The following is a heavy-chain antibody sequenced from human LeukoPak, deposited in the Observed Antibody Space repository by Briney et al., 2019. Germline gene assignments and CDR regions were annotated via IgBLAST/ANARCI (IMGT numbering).Heavy chain of an antibody. CDR2: INHSGST. J-gene: IGHJ4*02. V-gene: IGHV4-34*01. Sequence: SETLPLTCAVYGGSFSGYYWSWIRQPPGKGLEWIGEINHSGSTNYNPSLKSRVTISVDTSKNQFSLKLSSVTAADTAVYYCARGSGNYDYVWGSYRPRSFYDYWGQGTLVTVSS. CDR1: GGSFSGYY. D-gene: IGHD3-16*02. CDR3: ARGSGNYDYVWGSYRPRSFYDY.